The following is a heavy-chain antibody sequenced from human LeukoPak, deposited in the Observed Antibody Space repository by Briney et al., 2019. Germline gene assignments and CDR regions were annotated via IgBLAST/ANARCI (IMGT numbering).Heavy chain of an antibody. V-gene: IGHV3-33*01. D-gene: IGHD2-15*01. CDR3: ARALGGGSSTNYFDP. Sequence: GGSLRLSCAASGFTFSSYGMHWVRQAPGKGLEWMALIWNDGTYKYYADSVKGRFTVSRDSSKDTLYLQMNSLRADDTAVYYCARALGGGSSTNYFDPWGQGTLVTVSS. J-gene: IGHJ5*02. CDR1: GFTFSSYG. CDR2: IWNDGTYK.